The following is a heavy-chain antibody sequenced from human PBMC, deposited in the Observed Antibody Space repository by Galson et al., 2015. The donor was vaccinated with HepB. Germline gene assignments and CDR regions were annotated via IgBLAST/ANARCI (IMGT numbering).Heavy chain of an antibody. D-gene: IGHD3-22*01. J-gene: IGHJ6*02. CDR3: ARNYYDDSGYYYSYYGMDV. CDR1: GDSVGSNT. CDR2: FYQSGST. Sequence: ETLSLTCTVSGDSVGSNTWGWIRQPPGQGPEWIGTFYQSGSTSYDPSLMGRLTISIDTSKNQLSLNLRSVTAADTAVYFCARNYYDDSGYYYSYYGMDVWGQGTTVTVSS. V-gene: IGHV4-39*01.